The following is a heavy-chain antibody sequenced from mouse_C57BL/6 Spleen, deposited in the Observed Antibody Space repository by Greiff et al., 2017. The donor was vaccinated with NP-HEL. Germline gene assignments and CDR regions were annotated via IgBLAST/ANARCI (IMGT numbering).Heavy chain of an antibody. V-gene: IGHV1-55*01. D-gene: IGHD2-4*01. CDR3: ARWGGDYDGYWYFDV. J-gene: IGHJ1*03. Sequence: VQLQQSGAELVKPGASVKMSCKASGYTFTSYWITWVKQRPGQGLEWIGDIYPRSGSTNYNEKFKSKATLTVDTSSSTAYMQLSSLTSEDSAVYYCARWGGDYDGYWYFDVWGTGTTVTVSS. CDR2: IYPRSGST. CDR1: GYTFTSYW.